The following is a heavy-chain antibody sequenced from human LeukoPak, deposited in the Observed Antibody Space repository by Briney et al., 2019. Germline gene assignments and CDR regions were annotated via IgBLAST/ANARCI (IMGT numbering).Heavy chain of an antibody. CDR2: IYTSGST. J-gene: IGHJ6*02. V-gene: IGHV4-4*07. Sequence: SETLSLTCTVSGGSISSYYWSWIRQPAGKGLEWIGRIYTSGSTNYNPSLKSRVTMSVDTSKNQVSLKLSSVTAADTAVYYCARVKYSGSYYSYYGMDVWGQGTTVTVSS. CDR1: GGSISSYY. D-gene: IGHD1-26*01. CDR3: ARVKYSGSYYSYYGMDV.